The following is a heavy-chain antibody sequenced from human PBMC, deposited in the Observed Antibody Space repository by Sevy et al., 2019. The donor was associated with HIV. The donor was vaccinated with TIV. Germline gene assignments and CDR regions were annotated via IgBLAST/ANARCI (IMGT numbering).Heavy chain of an antibody. CDR1: GGSISSSSYY. CDR3: ARQIRDGYNYWGDAFDI. V-gene: IGHV4-39*01. CDR2: IYYSGST. J-gene: IGHJ3*02. D-gene: IGHD5-12*01. Sequence: SETLSLTCTVSGGSISSSSYYWGWIRQPPGKGLEWIGSIYYSGSTYYNPSLKSRFTISVDTSKNQFSLKLSSVTAADTAVYYCARQIRDGYNYWGDAFDIWGQGTMVTVSS.